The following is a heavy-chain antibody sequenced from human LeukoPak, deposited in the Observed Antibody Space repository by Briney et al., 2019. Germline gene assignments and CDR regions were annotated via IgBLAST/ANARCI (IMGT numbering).Heavy chain of an antibody. J-gene: IGHJ3*02. V-gene: IGHV4-61*02. CDR2: ISSSGST. Sequence: SETLSLTCTVSGGSISSGDYYWSWIRQPAGKGLEWIGRISSSGSTNYNPSLKSRVTISVDTSKNQFSLKLSSVTAADTAVYYCARASAVVAATLGLHDAFDIWGQGTMVTVSS. D-gene: IGHD2-15*01. CDR3: ARASAVVAATLGLHDAFDI. CDR1: GGSISSGDYY.